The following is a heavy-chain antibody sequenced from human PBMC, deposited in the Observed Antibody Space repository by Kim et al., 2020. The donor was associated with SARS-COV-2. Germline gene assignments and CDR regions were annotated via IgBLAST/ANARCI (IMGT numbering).Heavy chain of an antibody. J-gene: IGHJ6*02. Sequence: GGSLRLSCAASGFTFSSYAMSWVRQAPGKGLEWVSAISGSGGSTYYADSVKGRFTISRDNSKNTLYLQMNSLRAEDTAVYYCAKGSGVPLIVVVVAATFGGMDVWGQGTTVTVSS. CDR2: ISGSGGST. V-gene: IGHV3-23*01. CDR3: AKGSGVPLIVVVVAATFGGMDV. D-gene: IGHD2-15*01. CDR1: GFTFSSYA.